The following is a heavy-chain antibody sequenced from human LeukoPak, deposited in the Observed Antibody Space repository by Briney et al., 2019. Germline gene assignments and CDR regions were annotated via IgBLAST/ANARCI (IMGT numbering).Heavy chain of an antibody. J-gene: IGHJ5*02. V-gene: IGHV4-4*07. CDR3: AREFRINGGDWFDP. CDR2: IYTSVST. Sequence: SETLSLTCTVSGVSISSDYWGCGRQPPGEGVEWIGGIYTSVSTNYNPSLKSRVTMSLDTSKNQFSLRLSAVTAARTAVCYCAREFRINGGDWFDPWGQGTLVSVSS. CDR1: GVSISSDY. D-gene: IGHD3-16*01.